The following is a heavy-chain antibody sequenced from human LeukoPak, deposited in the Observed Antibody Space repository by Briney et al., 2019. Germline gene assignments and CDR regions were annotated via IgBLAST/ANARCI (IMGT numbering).Heavy chain of an antibody. V-gene: IGHV3-21*01. CDR2: ISSSSSYI. CDR3: AGSCSSTSCSYAFDI. Sequence: PGGSLRLSCAASGGTFSSYSINWVRQAPGKGLEWVSSISSSSSYIYYADSVKGRFTISRDNAKNSLYLQMNSLRAEDTAVYYCAGSCSSTSCSYAFDIWGQGTMVTVSS. D-gene: IGHD2-2*01. CDR1: GGTFSSYS. J-gene: IGHJ3*02.